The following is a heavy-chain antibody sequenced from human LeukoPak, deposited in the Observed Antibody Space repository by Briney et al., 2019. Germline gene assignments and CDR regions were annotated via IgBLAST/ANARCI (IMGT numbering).Heavy chain of an antibody. Sequence: GRSLRLSCAASGFTFSSYEMTWVRQAPGKGLEWISYISSSGSAIYYADSVKGRFTISRDNAKNSLYLQMNSLRAEDTAVYYCARDYNFDYWGQGTLVTVSS. CDR1: GFTFSSYE. CDR3: ARDYNFDY. CDR2: ISSSGSAI. V-gene: IGHV3-48*03. J-gene: IGHJ4*02.